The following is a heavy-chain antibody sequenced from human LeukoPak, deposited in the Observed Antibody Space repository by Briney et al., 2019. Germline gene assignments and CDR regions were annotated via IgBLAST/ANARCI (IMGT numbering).Heavy chain of an antibody. CDR3: ARTRMTKTWELARIYFDY. CDR2: IKQDGSEK. CDR1: GFTFSSYW. Sequence: GSLRLSCAASGFTFSSYWMSWVRKAPGKGLEWVANIKQDGSEKYYVDSVKGRFTISRDNAKNSLYLQMNSLRAEDTAVYYCARTRMTKTWELARIYFDYWGQGTLVTVSS. J-gene: IGHJ4*02. D-gene: IGHD1-26*01. V-gene: IGHV3-7*01.